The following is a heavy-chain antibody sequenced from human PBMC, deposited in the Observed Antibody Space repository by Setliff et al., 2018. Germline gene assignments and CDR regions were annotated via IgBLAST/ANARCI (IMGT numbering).Heavy chain of an antibody. CDR2: ISTYNGDT. CDR1: GYTSTSYG. D-gene: IGHD3-22*01. CDR3: ARALITMIVVGAFDI. Sequence: ASVKVSCKASGYTSTSYGISWVRQAPGQGLEWMGWISTYNGDTDYAQKLQDRVTITADKSTSTAYMELSSLRSEDTAVYYCARALITMIVVGAFDIWGQGTMVTVSS. V-gene: IGHV1-18*01. J-gene: IGHJ3*02.